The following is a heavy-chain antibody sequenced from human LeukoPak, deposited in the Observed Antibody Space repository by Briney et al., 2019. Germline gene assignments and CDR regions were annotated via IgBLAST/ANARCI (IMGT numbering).Heavy chain of an antibody. V-gene: IGHV1-18*01. D-gene: IGHD5-12*01. CDR1: GYTFTSYG. CDR3: ARDSGYENYYYGMDV. Sequence: EASVKVSCKASGYTFTSYGISWVRQAPGQGLEWMGWISAYNGNTNYAQKLQGRVTMTTDTSTGTAYMELRSLRSDDTAVYYCARDSGYENYYYGMDVWGQGTTVTVSS. CDR2: ISAYNGNT. J-gene: IGHJ6*02.